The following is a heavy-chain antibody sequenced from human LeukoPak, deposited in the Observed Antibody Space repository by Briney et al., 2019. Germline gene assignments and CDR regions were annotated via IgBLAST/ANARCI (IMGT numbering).Heavy chain of an antibody. CDR3: AKDIRIELRSVSSGYYGMDV. V-gene: IGHV3-9*01. Sequence: GGSLRLSCAASGFTFDDYAMHWVRQVPGKGLEWVSGISWNSGSINYADSVKGRFTISRDNAKDSLYLQMESLRAEDTALYYCAKDIRIELRSVSSGYYGMDVWGQGTTVTVSS. J-gene: IGHJ6*02. CDR2: ISWNSGSI. CDR1: GFTFDDYA. D-gene: IGHD3-10*01.